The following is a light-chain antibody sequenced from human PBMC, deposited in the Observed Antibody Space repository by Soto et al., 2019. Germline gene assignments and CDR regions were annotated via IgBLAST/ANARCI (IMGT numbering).Light chain of an antibody. CDR1: QSVSSN. J-gene: IGKJ1*01. CDR2: GAS. V-gene: IGKV3-15*01. CDR3: QQYNNWPGGT. Sequence: IVMTQSPATLSVSPGERATLSCRASQSVSSNLAWYQQKPGQAPRLLIYGASTRATGIPARFSGSGSGTESTLTISSLQSEDFAVYYCQQYNNWPGGTFGQGTKV.